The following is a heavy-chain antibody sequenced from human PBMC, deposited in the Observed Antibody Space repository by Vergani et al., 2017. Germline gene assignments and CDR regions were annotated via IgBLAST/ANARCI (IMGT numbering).Heavy chain of an antibody. CDR1: GFTFDDYA. CDR2: ISWNSGSI. CDR3: ARDGAGLLWFGEFNYYFDY. Sequence: EVQLVESGGGLVQPGRSLRLSCAASGFTFDDYAMHWVRQAPGKGLEWVSGISWNSGSIGYADSVKGRFTISRDNAKNSLYLQMNSLRAEDTALYYCARDGAGLLWFGEFNYYFDYWGQGTLVTVSS. V-gene: IGHV3-9*01. J-gene: IGHJ4*02. D-gene: IGHD3-10*01.